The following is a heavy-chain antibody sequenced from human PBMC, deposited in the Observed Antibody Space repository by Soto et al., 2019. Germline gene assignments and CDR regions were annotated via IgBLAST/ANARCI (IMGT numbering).Heavy chain of an antibody. CDR3: AKDRPRRTSGYFFDY. CDR1: GYSFTNYW. CDR2: IYPGDSDT. Sequence: GESLKISCKGSGYSFTNYWIGWVRQMPGKGLEWMGIIYPGDSDTRYSPSFQGQVTISADKSISTAYLQWSSLRAEDTALYYCAKDRPRRTSGYFFDYWGQGTPVSVSS. D-gene: IGHD1-1*01. J-gene: IGHJ4*02. V-gene: IGHV5-51*01.